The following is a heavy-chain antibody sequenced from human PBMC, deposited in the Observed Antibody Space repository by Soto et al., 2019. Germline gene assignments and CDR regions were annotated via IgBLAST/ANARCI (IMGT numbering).Heavy chain of an antibody. D-gene: IGHD5-18*01. CDR2: ISAYNGNT. J-gene: IGHJ5*02. Sequence: ASVKVSCKASGYTFTSYGISWVRQAPGQGLEWMGWISAYNGNTNYAQRLQGRVTMTTDTSTSTAYMELRSLRSDDTAVYYCARDLGHSYANEDWFDPWGQGTLVTVSS. V-gene: IGHV1-18*01. CDR1: GYTFTSYG. CDR3: ARDLGHSYANEDWFDP.